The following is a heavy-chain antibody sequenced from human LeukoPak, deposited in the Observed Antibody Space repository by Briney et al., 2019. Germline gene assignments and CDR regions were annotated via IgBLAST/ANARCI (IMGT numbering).Heavy chain of an antibody. CDR3: TKGDYANDAFDI. J-gene: IGHJ3*02. CDR2: ITGSGDTT. Sequence: PGGSLRLSCAASGFTFSSYAMRWVRQAPGKGLEWVSSITGSGDTTYYADSVKGRFAFSRDNSKNTLYLQMNSLRADDTAVYYCTKGDYANDAFDIWGQGTMVTVSS. D-gene: IGHD2-2*01. CDR1: GFTFSSYA. V-gene: IGHV3-23*01.